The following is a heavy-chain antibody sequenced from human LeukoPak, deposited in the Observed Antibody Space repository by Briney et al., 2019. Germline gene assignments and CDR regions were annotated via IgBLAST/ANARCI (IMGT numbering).Heavy chain of an antibody. CDR1: GYTFTSYD. Sequence: GASVEVSCKASGYTFTSYDINWVRQAAGQGLEWMGWMNPNSGNTGYAQKFQGRVTMTRNTSISTAYMELSSLRSEDTAVYYCARGGPRWLQLKPFDYWGQGTLVTVSS. J-gene: IGHJ4*02. CDR2: MNPNSGNT. D-gene: IGHD5-24*01. V-gene: IGHV1-8*01. CDR3: ARGGPRWLQLKPFDY.